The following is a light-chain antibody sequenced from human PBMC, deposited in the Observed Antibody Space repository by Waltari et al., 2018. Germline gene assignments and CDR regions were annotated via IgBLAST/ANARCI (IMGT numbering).Light chain of an antibody. V-gene: IGKV3-11*01. Sequence: EIVLTQSPATLSLSPGETATLSCRASQSVGTYLAWYQQKPGQAPRLLIYDASNRATGIPDRFRGSGSGTDFTLTISSLEAEDFAVYYCQQRSSWTPHTFGPGARLEIK. CDR2: DAS. CDR3: QQRSSWTPHT. J-gene: IGKJ2*01. CDR1: QSVGTY.